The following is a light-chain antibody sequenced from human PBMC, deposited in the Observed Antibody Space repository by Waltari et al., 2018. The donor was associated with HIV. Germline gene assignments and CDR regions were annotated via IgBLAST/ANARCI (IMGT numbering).Light chain of an antibody. CDR2: WAS. CDR3: QQYYGTPLT. Sequence: DIVVTQSPDSLAVSLGEKDTIKCRSSRTLLYNGDNKNYLSWYQKKPGQPPKLLISWASVRESVVPDRVTGGGSVTDFTLNINNLQAEDVAVYYCQQYYGTPLTFGGGTKIEIK. V-gene: IGKV4-1*01. J-gene: IGKJ4*01. CDR1: RTLLYNGDNKNY.